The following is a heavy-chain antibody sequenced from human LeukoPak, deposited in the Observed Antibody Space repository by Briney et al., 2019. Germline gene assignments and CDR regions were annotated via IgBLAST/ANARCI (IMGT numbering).Heavy chain of an antibody. J-gene: IGHJ4*02. CDR1: GGTFSSYA. CDR2: IIPILGIA. Sequence: ASVKVSCKASGGTFSSYAISWVRQAPGQGLEWMGRIIPILGIANYAQKFQGRATITADKSTSTAYMELSSLRSEDTAVYYCAVVGITGTTPTASYFDYWGQGTLVTVSS. V-gene: IGHV1-69*04. CDR3: AVVGITGTTPTASYFDY. D-gene: IGHD1-20*01.